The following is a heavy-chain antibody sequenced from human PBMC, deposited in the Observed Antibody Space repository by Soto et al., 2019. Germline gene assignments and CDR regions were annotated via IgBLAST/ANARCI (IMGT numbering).Heavy chain of an antibody. J-gene: IGHJ4*02. V-gene: IGHV4-34*01. D-gene: IGHD2-8*02. CDR1: GGSFSGYY. CDR2: INRIGST. CDR3: ARDKITGLFDY. Sequence: QVQLQQWGAGLLKPSETLSLTCAVYGGSFSGYYWTWIRQPPGTGRQWIGEINRIGSTNYNPSLKSRVTISVDTSKNQFSLKLTSVTAAETAVYYCARDKITGLFDYWGQGTLVTVSS.